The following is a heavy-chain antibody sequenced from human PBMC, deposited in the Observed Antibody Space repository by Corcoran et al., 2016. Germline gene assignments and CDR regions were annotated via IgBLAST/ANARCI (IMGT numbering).Heavy chain of an antibody. V-gene: IGHV5-51*01. Sequence: EVQLVQSGAELKKPGASLKISCKGSGYSFSNYWIGWVRQMPGKGLEWMGIIYPGDSDTRYSPSFQGQVTIAAAKSSSTAYLQWSSLKASDTAMYDGASRFDREEWFDPWGQGTLVSVSS. CDR1: GYSFSNYW. CDR2: IYPGDSDT. CDR3: ASRFDREEWFDP. J-gene: IGHJ5*02. D-gene: IGHD1-26*01.